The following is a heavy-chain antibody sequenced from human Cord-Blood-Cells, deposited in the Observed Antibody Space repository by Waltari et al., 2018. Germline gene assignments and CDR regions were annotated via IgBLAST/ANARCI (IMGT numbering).Heavy chain of an antibody. CDR2: IFSHDEK. V-gene: IGHV2-26*01. Sequence: QVTLKESGPVLVKPTETLTLTCTVSGFSLSNARMGVSWIRQPPGKALEWLAHIFSHDEKSYSTALKSRLTSSKDTSTSQVVLTMTNMDPVDTATYYWARINNGRNWGHDYWGQGTLVTVSS. D-gene: IGHD7-27*01. CDR1: GFSLSNARMG. J-gene: IGHJ4*02. CDR3: ARINNGRNWGHDY.